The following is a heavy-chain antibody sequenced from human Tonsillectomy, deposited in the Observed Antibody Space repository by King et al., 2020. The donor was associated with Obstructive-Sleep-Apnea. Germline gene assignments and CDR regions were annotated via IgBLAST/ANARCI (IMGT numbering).Heavy chain of an antibody. D-gene: IGHD4-17*01. CDR3: TIWEVPDRIYGDYQLGAGTFDY. Sequence: QLQESGPGLVKPSETLSLTCTVSGGSISSSSYYWGWIRQPPGKGLEWIGSIYYSGSTYYNPSLKSRVTISVDTSKNQFSLKLSSVTAADTAVYYCTIWEVPDRIYGDYQLGAGTFDYWGQGTLVTVSS. CDR1: GGSISSSSYY. J-gene: IGHJ4*02. CDR2: IYYSGST. V-gene: IGHV4-39*07.